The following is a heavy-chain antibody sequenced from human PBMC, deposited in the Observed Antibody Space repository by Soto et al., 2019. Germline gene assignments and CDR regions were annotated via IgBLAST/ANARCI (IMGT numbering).Heavy chain of an antibody. CDR2: IYHSGST. D-gene: IGHD4-17*01. Sequence: QVQLQESGPGLVKPSQTLSLSCTVSGGSISSGGYYWRWIRQHPGKGLEWIGYIYHSGSTFYNPSLKTRGTISVATSKNQFALKLSSVTAADTAVYYCATYYGDYGPASGYWGQGTLVTVSS. CDR1: GGSISSGGYY. V-gene: IGHV4-31*02. J-gene: IGHJ4*02. CDR3: ATYYGDYGPASGY.